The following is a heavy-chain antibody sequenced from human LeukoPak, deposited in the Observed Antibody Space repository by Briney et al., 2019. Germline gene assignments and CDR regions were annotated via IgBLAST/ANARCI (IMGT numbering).Heavy chain of an antibody. CDR1: GYTFTSYD. CDR3: ARGRTEGYYSAGGY. D-gene: IGHD1-26*01. Sequence: ASVKVSCKASGYTFTSYDINWVRQATGQGLEWMGWMNPNSGNTGYAQKFQGRVTMTRNTSISTAYMELSSLRSEDTAVYYCARGRTEGYYSAGGYWGQGTLATVSS. V-gene: IGHV1-8*01. J-gene: IGHJ4*02. CDR2: MNPNSGNT.